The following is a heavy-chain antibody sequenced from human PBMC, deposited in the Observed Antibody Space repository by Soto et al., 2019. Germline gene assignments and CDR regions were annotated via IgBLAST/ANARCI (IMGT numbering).Heavy chain of an antibody. V-gene: IGHV3-66*01. D-gene: IGHD6-13*01. CDR1: GFTVSSNY. CDR3: ARRFAAGQFDY. J-gene: IGHJ4*02. Sequence: EVQLVESGGGLVQPGGSLRLSCAASGFTVSSNYLSWVRQAPGKGLEWVSVIYSGGSTYYADSVKGRFTISRDNSKNTLYLQMNSLRAEDTAVYYCARRFAAGQFDYWGQGTLVTVSS. CDR2: IYSGGST.